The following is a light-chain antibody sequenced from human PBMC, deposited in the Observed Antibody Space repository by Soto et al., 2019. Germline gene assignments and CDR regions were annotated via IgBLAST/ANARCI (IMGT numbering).Light chain of an antibody. Sequence: DIVMTQSPLSLPVTPGEPASISCRSSQSLLHSNGYNYFDWYLQKPGQSPQLLIYLGSNRASGVPDRFSGSGSGTDCTLKISRVEAEDVGVYYCMQALQTPRTFGQGTKLEIK. V-gene: IGKV2-28*01. CDR1: QSLLHSNGYNY. CDR2: LGS. CDR3: MQALQTPRT. J-gene: IGKJ2*01.